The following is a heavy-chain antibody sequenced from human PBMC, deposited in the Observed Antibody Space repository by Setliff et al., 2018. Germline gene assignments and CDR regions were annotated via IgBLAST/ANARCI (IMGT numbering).Heavy chain of an antibody. CDR2: IYYSGST. CDR1: GGSISSSSYY. V-gene: IGHV4-39*07. J-gene: IGHJ4*02. CDR3: ARADSSGSRMFSLDY. Sequence: SETLSLTCAVSGGSISSSSYYWGWIRQPPGKGLELIGTIYYSGSTYYNPSLKSRVTISVDTSKKQFSLKLSSVTAADTAVYYCARADSSGSRMFSLDYWGQGTLVTVSS. D-gene: IGHD6-19*01.